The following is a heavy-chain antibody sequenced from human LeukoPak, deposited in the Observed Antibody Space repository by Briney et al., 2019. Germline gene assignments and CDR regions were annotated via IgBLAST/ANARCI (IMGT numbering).Heavy chain of an antibody. Sequence: ASVKVSCKASGYTFTGYYMHWVRQAPGQGLEWMGWINPNSGGTNYAQKFKGRVTMTRDTSISTAYMELSRLRSDDTAVYYCARVRPSTTIFGVVITNYFDYWGQGTLVTVSS. CDR2: INPNSGGT. CDR3: ARVRPSTTIFGVVITNYFDY. CDR1: GYTFTGYY. V-gene: IGHV1-2*02. J-gene: IGHJ4*02. D-gene: IGHD3-3*01.